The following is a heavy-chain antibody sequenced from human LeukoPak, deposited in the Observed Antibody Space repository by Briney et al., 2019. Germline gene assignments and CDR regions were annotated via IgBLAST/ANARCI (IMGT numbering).Heavy chain of an antibody. V-gene: IGHV3-43*02. J-gene: IGHJ4*02. Sequence: GGSLRLSCAASGFTFDDYAMHWVRQAPGKGLEWVSLISGDGGSTYYADSVKGRFTISRDNARNSLYLQMNSLRAEDTALYYCAGQGGFWGQGTLVTVSS. CDR1: GFTFDDYA. CDR3: AGQGGF. D-gene: IGHD3-16*01. CDR2: ISGDGGST.